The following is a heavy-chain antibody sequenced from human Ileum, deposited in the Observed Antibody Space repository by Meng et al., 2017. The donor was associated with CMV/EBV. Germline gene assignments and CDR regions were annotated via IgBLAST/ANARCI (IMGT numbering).Heavy chain of an antibody. Sequence: CKTSGYSFISYGITWVREAPGQRLEWMGWIDTNTGNPAYAQDFTGRFVFSLDTSVSTAYLQISSLRAEDTAVYYCTRGAGAHTAKFDFWGRGTLVTVSS. CDR3: TRGAGAHTAKFDF. CDR2: IDTNTGNP. V-gene: IGHV7-4-1*02. J-gene: IGHJ4*02. D-gene: IGHD5-18*01. CDR1: GYSFISYG.